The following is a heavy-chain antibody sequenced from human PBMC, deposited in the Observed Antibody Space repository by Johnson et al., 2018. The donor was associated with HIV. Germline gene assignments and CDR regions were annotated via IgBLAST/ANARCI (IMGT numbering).Heavy chain of an antibody. V-gene: IGHV3-30-3*01. J-gene: IGHJ3*02. Sequence: QVQLVESGGGVVQPGRSLRLSCAASGFTFSSYAMHWVRQAPGKGLEWVAVISYDGSNTYYADSVKGRFTMSRDNSKNTLYLQMNSLRAEDTAVYYCAREPGLVAAFDIWGQGTMVTVSS. D-gene: IGHD6-19*01. CDR2: ISYDGSNT. CDR1: GFTFSSYA. CDR3: AREPGLVAAFDI.